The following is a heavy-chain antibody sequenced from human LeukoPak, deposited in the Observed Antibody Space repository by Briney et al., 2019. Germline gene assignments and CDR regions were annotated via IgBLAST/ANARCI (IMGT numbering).Heavy chain of an antibody. CDR1: GFTFSSYA. D-gene: IGHD1-26*01. V-gene: IGHV3-30*04. J-gene: IGHJ4*02. CDR3: AKSWGNIVGAMGIFDS. CDR2: ISYDGSNK. Sequence: GGSLRLSCAASGFTFSSYAMHWVRQAPGKGLEWVAVISYDGSNKYYADSVKGRFTISRDNSKNTLYLQMNSLRAEDTAIYYCAKSWGNIVGAMGIFDSWGQGTLVTVSS.